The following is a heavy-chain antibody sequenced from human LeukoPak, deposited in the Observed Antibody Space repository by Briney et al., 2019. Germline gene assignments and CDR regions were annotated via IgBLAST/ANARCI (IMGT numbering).Heavy chain of an antibody. CDR2: INHSGST. J-gene: IGHJ6*04. D-gene: IGHD3-3*01. Sequence: SETLSLTCAVYGGSFSGYYWSWIRQPPGKGLEWIGEINHSGSTNYNPSLKSRVTISVDTSKNQFSLKLSSVTAADTAVYYCARFSGGAGMDVWGKGTTVTVSS. V-gene: IGHV4-34*01. CDR3: ARFSGGAGMDV. CDR1: GGSFSGYY.